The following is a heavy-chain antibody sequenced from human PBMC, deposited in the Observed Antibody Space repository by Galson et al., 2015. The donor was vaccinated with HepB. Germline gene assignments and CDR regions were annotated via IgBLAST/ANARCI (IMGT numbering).Heavy chain of an antibody. J-gene: IGHJ4*02. CDR3: AKDDRRSGWYYFDY. V-gene: IGHV3-30*18. D-gene: IGHD6-19*01. CDR2: ISYDGSNK. Sequence: SLRLSCAASGFTFSNYDIHWVRQAPGKGLEWVAVISYDGSNKYYADSVKGRFTISRDNSKNTLYLQMNSLRAEDTAVYYCAKDDRRSGWYYFDYWGQGTLVTVSS. CDR1: GFTFSNYD.